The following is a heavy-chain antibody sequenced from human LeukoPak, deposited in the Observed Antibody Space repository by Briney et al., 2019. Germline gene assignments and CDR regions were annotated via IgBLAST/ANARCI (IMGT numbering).Heavy chain of an antibody. CDR1: GFSVSSNY. CDR3: ARDPYNGAYSEGYYYYYMDV. CDR2: IYTIGST. D-gene: IGHD1-1*01. V-gene: IGHV3-53*01. J-gene: IGHJ6*03. Sequence: PGGSLRLSCAASGFSVSSNYMSWVRQAPGKGLEWVSVIYTIGSTYYADSVKGRFTISRDNAKNSLYLQMNSLRVEDTAIYYCARDPYNGAYSEGYYYYYMDVWGKGTTVTVSS.